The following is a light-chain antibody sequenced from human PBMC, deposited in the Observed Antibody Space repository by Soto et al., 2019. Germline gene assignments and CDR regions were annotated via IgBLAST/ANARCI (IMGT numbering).Light chain of an antibody. CDR2: DVS. CDR1: SRDVGDYNY. Sequence: QSDVPRPWSAARSSGQSVTISSTGTSRDVGDYNYVSWYQQHPGKAPKLMIYDVSNRPSGVPHRLSCYQSGNTASLTISGLQAEDEADYYWCSYAGRYLYVFGTGTTVT. V-gene: IGLV2-11*01. CDR3: CSYAGRYLYV. J-gene: IGLJ1*01.